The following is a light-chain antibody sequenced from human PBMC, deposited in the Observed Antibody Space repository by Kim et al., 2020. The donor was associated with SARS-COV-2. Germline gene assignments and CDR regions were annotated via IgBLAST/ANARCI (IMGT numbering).Light chain of an antibody. CDR3: QVWDSTTVHRVV. CDR1: SIGSKS. CDR2: YDS. V-gene: IGLV3-21*04. J-gene: IGLJ2*01. Sequence: PGKTASVTCGGNSIGSKSVHWYQQKSGQAPVLVIYYDSDRPSGIPERFSGSNSGNTATLTISRVEAGDEADYYCQVWDSTTVHRVVFGGGTQLTVL.